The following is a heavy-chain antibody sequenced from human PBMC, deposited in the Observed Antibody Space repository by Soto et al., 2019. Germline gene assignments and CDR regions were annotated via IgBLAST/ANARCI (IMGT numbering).Heavy chain of an antibody. CDR2: IIPIFGTA. Sequence: ASVKVSCKASGGTFSSYAISWVRQAPGQGLEWMGGIIPIFGTANYAQKFQGRVTITADESTSTAYMELSSLRSEDTAVYYCARYQKGGRLGSGGMDVWGQGPTVTVSS. D-gene: IGHD3-10*01. CDR3: ARYQKGGRLGSGGMDV. V-gene: IGHV1-69*13. CDR1: GGTFSSYA. J-gene: IGHJ6*02.